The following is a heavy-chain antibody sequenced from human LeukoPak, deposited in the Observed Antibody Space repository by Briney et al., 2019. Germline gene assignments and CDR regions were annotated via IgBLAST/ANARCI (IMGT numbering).Heavy chain of an antibody. Sequence: SETLSLTCAVYGGSFSGYYWSWIRQPPGKGLEWIGEINHSGSTNYNPSLKSRVTISVDTSKNQFSLKLSSVAAADTAVYYCATSTDYYDSSGYYPSFDIWGQGTMVTVSS. CDR2: INHSGST. V-gene: IGHV4-34*01. D-gene: IGHD3-22*01. CDR3: ATSTDYYDSSGYYPSFDI. J-gene: IGHJ3*02. CDR1: GGSFSGYY.